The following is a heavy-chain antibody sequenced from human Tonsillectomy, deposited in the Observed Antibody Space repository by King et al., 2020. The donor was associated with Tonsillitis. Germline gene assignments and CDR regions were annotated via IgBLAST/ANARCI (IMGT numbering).Heavy chain of an antibody. D-gene: IGHD3-22*01. CDR1: GFTFSSYE. CDR2: ISSSGSTI. J-gene: IGHJ3*02. CDR3: AREGIDYYDSSGYYRVDAFDI. Sequence: VQLVESGGGLVQPGGSLRLSCAASGFTFSSYEMNWVRQAPGKGLEWGSYISSSGSTIYYADSVKGRFTISRDNAKNSLYLQMNSLRAEDTAVYYCAREGIDYYDSSGYYRVDAFDIWGQGTMVTVSS. V-gene: IGHV3-48*03.